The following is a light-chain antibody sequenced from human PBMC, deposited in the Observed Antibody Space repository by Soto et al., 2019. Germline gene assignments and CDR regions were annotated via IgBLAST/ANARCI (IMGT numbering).Light chain of an antibody. V-gene: IGKV1-39*01. CDR3: QQSYSTPT. CDR2: AAS. Sequence: DIQMTQSPSSLSASVGDRVTITCRASQSISSYLNWYQQKPGKAPKLLIYAASSLQSGVPSRFSGRCSATVFPLTISSLHPEDFENYYCQQSYSTPTFGQGTKV. J-gene: IGKJ2*01. CDR1: QSISSY.